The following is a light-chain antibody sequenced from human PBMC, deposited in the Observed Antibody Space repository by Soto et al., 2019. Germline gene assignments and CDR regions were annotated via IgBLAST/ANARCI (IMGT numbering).Light chain of an antibody. J-gene: IGKJ3*01. CDR2: WAS. V-gene: IGKV4-1*01. Sequence: DIVMTQAPDCLAVSLGERATINCKSSQSVLYSSNNKKYLAWYQQKPGQHSKVLIYWASTRESGVPDRFSGSASGTDFTLTISSLQAEDVAVYYCQQYYSTPFSFGPGTKVDIK. CDR3: QQYYSTPFS. CDR1: QSVLYSSNNKKY.